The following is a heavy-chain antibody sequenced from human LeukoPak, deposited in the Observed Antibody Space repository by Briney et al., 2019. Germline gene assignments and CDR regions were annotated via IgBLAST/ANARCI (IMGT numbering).Heavy chain of an antibody. V-gene: IGHV3-74*01. CDR2: INRDGSSS. CDR3: ARAGDFWSGYYTIDY. CDR1: GFTFSNYW. Sequence: GGSLRLSCAASGFTFSNYWMYWVRQAPGKGLVWVSRINRDGSSSSYADSVKGRFTISRDNAKNSLYLQMNSLRAEDTAVYYCARAGDFWSGYYTIDYWGQGTLVTVSS. D-gene: IGHD3-3*01. J-gene: IGHJ4*02.